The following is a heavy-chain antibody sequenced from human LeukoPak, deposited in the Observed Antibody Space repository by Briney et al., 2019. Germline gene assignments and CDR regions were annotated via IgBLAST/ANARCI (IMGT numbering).Heavy chain of an antibody. CDR1: GYSISSGYY. CDR2: IYYSGST. D-gene: IGHD3-22*01. CDR3: ARHGSPYYYDLHYFDY. Sequence: PSETLSLTCTVSGYSISSGYYWGWIRQPPGKGLEWIGSIYYSGSTYYNPSLKSRVTISVDTSKNQFSLKLSSVTAADTAVYYCARHGSPYYYDLHYFDYWGQGTLVTVSS. J-gene: IGHJ4*02. V-gene: IGHV4-38-2*02.